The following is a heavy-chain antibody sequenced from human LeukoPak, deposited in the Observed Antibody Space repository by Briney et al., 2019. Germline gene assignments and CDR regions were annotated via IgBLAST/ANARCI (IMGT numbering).Heavy chain of an antibody. CDR3: AKLSDGSGLPYYFDS. CDR1: GFTLSNYG. Sequence: GGSLRLSCAGSGFTLSNYGMSWVRQAPGKGLEWVSSISGSGFNTFYSDSVKGRFTISRDNPKNTLYLQMNSLRAEDTAIYICAKLSDGSGLPYYFDSWGQGTLVTVS. D-gene: IGHD3-10*01. V-gene: IGHV3-23*01. J-gene: IGHJ4*02. CDR2: ISGSGFNT.